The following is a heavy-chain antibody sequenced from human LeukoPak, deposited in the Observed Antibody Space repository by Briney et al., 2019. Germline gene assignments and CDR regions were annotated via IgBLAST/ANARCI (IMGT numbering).Heavy chain of an antibody. CDR2: IKDDGGEK. CDR1: GFTFSSYW. CDR3: AREIPGGTTDLDY. D-gene: IGHD1-1*01. V-gene: IGHV3-7*01. J-gene: IGHJ4*02. Sequence: GGSLRLSCAASGFTFSSYWMSCVRQAPGKRLEWVANIKDDGGEKNYVDSVKGRFTISRDNAKNSPYLQMNSLRVEDSAVYYCAREIPGGTTDLDYWGQGTLVTVSS.